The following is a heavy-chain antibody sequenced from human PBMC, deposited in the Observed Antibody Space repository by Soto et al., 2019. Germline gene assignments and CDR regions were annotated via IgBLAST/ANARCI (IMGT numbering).Heavy chain of an antibody. CDR2: IYHSGST. CDR1: CGSIMGSKW. CDR3: ARVPAAMGIFDY. Sequence: SETLCRTRTVSCGSIMGSKWFGWVREPPGKGLEWIGEIYHSGSTNYNPSLKSRVTISVDKSKNQFSLKLSSVTAADTAVYYCARVPAAMGIFDYWGQGTLVTVSS. V-gene: IGHV4-4*02. D-gene: IGHD2-2*01. J-gene: IGHJ4*02.